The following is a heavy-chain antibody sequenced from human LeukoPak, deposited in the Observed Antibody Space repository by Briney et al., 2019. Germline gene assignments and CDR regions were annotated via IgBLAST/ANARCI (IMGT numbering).Heavy chain of an antibody. Sequence: GGSLRLSCAASEFTFSSYWMSWVRQAPGKGLEWVANIKQDGSEKYYVDSVKGRFTISRDNAKNSLYLQMNSLRAEDTAVYYCVRYYYNDDGYSEDAFDIWGQGTMVTVSS. CDR3: VRYYYNDDGYSEDAFDI. V-gene: IGHV3-7*01. J-gene: IGHJ3*02. CDR2: IKQDGSEK. D-gene: IGHD3-22*01. CDR1: EFTFSSYW.